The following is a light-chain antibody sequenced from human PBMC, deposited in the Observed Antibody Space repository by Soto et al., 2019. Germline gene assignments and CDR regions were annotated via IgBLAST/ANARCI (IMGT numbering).Light chain of an antibody. CDR1: QSLLHSNGYSY. Sequence: IVMTQSPLSLPVTPGESASISCRSSQSLLHSNGYSYLDWYLQKPGQSPQLLISLAYYRASEVTNRFSGSGSGTDVTLKISRVEADDVGLYYCMQALQTPPYTFGQWTKLEIK. V-gene: IGKV2-28*01. J-gene: IGKJ2*01. CDR3: MQALQTPPYT. CDR2: LAY.